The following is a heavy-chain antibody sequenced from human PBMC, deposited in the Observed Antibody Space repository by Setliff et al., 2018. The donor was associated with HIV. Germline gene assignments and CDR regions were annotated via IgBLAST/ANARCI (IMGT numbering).Heavy chain of an antibody. V-gene: IGHV4-38-2*02. Sequence: SETLSLTCTVSGYFISSGYYWGWIRQPRGKGLEWIGNIYRSGSTYYNPTLKSRVTISVDKSKNQFSLKLSSVTAADTAVYYCGREGEGELPGYWGQGTLVTVSS. CDR3: GREGEGELPGY. J-gene: IGHJ4*02. CDR2: IYRSGST. CDR1: GYFISSGYY. D-gene: IGHD1-7*01.